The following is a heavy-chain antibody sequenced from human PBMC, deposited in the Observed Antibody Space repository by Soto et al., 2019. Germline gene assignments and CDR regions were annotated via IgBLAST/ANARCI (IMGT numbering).Heavy chain of an antibody. Sequence: GGSLRLSCAASGFTFSSYAMSWVRQAPGKGLEWVSAISGSGGSTYYADSVKGRFTISRDNSKNTLYLQMNSLRAEDTAVYYCAKASIAARPDLYPHGMDVWGQGTTVTVSS. CDR1: GFTFSSYA. CDR3: AKASIAARPDLYPHGMDV. J-gene: IGHJ6*02. CDR2: ISGSGGST. V-gene: IGHV3-23*01. D-gene: IGHD6-6*01.